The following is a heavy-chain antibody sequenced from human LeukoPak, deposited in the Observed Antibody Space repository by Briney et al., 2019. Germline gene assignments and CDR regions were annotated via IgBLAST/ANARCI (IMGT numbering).Heavy chain of an antibody. CDR3: ASGYTAAGRRFDP. Sequence: SETLSLTCTVSGGSVSSCSYWGWVRQPPGKGLEWIGSIYYSGSTYYSPSLKSRVTISLDPSKNQFSLKLSSLTAADTAIYYCASGYTAAGRRFDPWGQGTLVTVSS. J-gene: IGHJ5*02. V-gene: IGHV4-39*01. CDR2: IYYSGST. CDR1: GGSVSSCSY. D-gene: IGHD6-13*01.